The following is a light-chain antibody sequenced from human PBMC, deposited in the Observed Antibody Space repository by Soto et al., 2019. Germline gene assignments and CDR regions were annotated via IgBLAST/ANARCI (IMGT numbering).Light chain of an antibody. Sequence: DIQMTQSPSSVSASVGDRVTITCRASQGIGSWLAWYQQKPGQAPKLLIYAASSLQSGVPSRFSGSGSGTYFTLTTSSLQFADFATYDCQQANSFPWTFGQGTKVDIK. J-gene: IGKJ1*01. V-gene: IGKV1-12*01. CDR1: QGIGSW. CDR2: AAS. CDR3: QQANSFPWT.